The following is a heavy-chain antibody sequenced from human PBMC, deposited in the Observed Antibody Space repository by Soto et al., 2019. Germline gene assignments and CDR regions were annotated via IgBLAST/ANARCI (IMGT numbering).Heavy chain of an antibody. V-gene: IGHV1-8*01. Sequence: QVQLVQSGAEVKKPGASVKVSCKASGYTFTSYDINWVRQATGQGLEWMGWMNPNSGNTGYAQKFQGRGTMTRNTSTSTAYMELSSLRSEDSAVYYCARERSAAGTGWFDPWGQGTLVTVSS. J-gene: IGHJ5*02. CDR2: MNPNSGNT. CDR1: GYTFTSYD. D-gene: IGHD6-13*01. CDR3: ARERSAAGTGWFDP.